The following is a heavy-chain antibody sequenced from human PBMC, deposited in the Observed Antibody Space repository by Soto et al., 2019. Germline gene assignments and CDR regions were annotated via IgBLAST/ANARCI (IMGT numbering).Heavy chain of an antibody. CDR1: GGSISSGGYS. CDR2: IYHSGST. J-gene: IGHJ4*02. CDR3: ARHFSVYYFDY. V-gene: IGHV4-30-2*01. Sequence: SETLSLTCAVSGGSISSGGYSWSWIRQPPGKGLEWIGYIYHSGSTYYNPSLKSRVTISVDRSKNQFSLKLSSVTAADTALYYCARHFSVYYFDYWGQGALVTVSS.